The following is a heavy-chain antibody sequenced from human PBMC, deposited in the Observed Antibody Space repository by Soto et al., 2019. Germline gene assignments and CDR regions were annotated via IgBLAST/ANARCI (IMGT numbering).Heavy chain of an antibody. J-gene: IGHJ4*02. CDR3: ARENYGDYGY. Sequence: QVQLVQSGAEVKKPGASVKVSCKASVYTFTTYGISWVRQAPGQGLEWMGWLRTYNANTNYAQKLQGRVTMTTDTSTSTAYKELRSLRSDDTAGYYCARENYGDYGYWGQGTLVTVSS. V-gene: IGHV1-18*01. D-gene: IGHD4-17*01. CDR2: LRTYNANT. CDR1: VYTFTTYG.